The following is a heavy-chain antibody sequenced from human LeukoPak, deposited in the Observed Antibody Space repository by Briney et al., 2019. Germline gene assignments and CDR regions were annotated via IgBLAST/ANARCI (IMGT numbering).Heavy chain of an antibody. D-gene: IGHD3-3*01. CDR2: MNPNSGNT. Sequence: ASVKVSCKASGYTFTSYDINWVRQATGQGLEWMGWMNPNSGNTGYAQKFQGRVTMTRNTSMSTAYMELSSLRSEDTAVYYCARGHFATYYDFWSGSNWFDPWGQGTLVTVSS. V-gene: IGHV1-8*01. CDR1: GYTFTSYD. J-gene: IGHJ5*02. CDR3: ARGHFATYYDFWSGSNWFDP.